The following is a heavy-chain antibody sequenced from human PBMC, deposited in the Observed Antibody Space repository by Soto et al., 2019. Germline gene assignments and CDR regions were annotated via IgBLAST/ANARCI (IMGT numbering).Heavy chain of an antibody. V-gene: IGHV4-30-4*01. CDR2: VYYSGNT. J-gene: IGHJ4*02. D-gene: IGHD1-26*01. CDR3: ARTSGTALLHY. CDR1: GGSISSGDYS. Sequence: SETLSLTCTVSGGSISSGDYSWGWIRQPPGKGLEWIGHVYYSGNTYYNPSLRSRVTISVDTSKNQFSLKLSSVTAADTAVYYCARTSGTALLHYWGQGTLVTVSS.